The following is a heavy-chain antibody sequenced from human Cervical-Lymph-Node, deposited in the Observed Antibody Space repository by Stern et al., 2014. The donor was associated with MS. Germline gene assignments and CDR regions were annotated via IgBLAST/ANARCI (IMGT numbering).Heavy chain of an antibody. J-gene: IGHJ4*02. CDR2: FDGVGTT. CDR1: GYTGTLNA. Sequence: EVQLVESGGDLVQPGGSLRVSCEASGYTGTLNAIGWVPQAPGQGLEWVSGFDGVGTTYYGDSAKGRFTISRDNSKNTLYLQMNSLRVEDTAVYYCAKEGNFGNYVNWGQGTLVTVSS. CDR3: AKEGNFGNYVN. D-gene: IGHD1-7*01. V-gene: IGHV3-66*02.